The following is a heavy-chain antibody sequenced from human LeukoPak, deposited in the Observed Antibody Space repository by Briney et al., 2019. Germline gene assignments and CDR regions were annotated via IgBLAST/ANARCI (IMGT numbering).Heavy chain of an antibody. D-gene: IGHD3-16*01. J-gene: IGHJ4*02. V-gene: IGHV4-4*07. CDR3: TRDRKGGYFDY. Sequence: SETLSLTCTVSCGSITSYSWSWIRQPAGKGLEWIGRIMASGSTNYHPSLKCRVPMSVDTSKNQFSLKLTSVTAADTAAYYCTRDRKGGYFDYWGQGTLVTVSS. CDR2: IMASGST. CDR1: CGSITSYS.